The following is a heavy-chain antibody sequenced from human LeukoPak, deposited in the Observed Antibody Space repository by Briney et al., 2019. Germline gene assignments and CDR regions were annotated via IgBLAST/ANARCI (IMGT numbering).Heavy chain of an antibody. CDR2: IWYDGSNK. Sequence: GGSLRLSCAASGFTFSSYGMHWVRQAPGKGLEWVAVIWYDGSNKYYADSVKGRFTISRDNSKNTLYLQMNSLRAEDTAVYYCARDPRATVVTGYFDYWGQGTLDTVSS. CDR3: ARDPRATVVTGYFDY. V-gene: IGHV3-33*01. CDR1: GFTFSSYG. D-gene: IGHD4-17*01. J-gene: IGHJ4*02.